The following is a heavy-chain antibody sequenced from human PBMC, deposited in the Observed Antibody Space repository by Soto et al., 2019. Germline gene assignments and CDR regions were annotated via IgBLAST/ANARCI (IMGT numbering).Heavy chain of an antibody. CDR1: GGSMSSGAYY. D-gene: IGHD3-22*01. CDR2: IYHAGNT. V-gene: IGHV4-31*03. CDR3: ASSYSGYLDN. J-gene: IGHJ4*01. Sequence: SETLSLTCSVSGGSMSSGAYYWNWIRQHPVKGLEWIAYIYHAGNTYYNPSLRSRTTISVDTSENQFSLKLTSVTDADTAVYYCASSYSGYLDNWGQGTLVTVSS.